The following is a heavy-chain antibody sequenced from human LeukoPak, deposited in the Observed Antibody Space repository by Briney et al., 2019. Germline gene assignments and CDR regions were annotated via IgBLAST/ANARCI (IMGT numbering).Heavy chain of an antibody. CDR3: ARESSDSSGYYPRFDP. CDR1: GYTFTSYA. V-gene: IGHV7-4-1*02. Sequence: ASVKVSCKASGYTFTSYAMNWVRQAPGQGLEWMGWININTGNPTYAQGFTGRFVFSLDTSVSTAYLQISSLKAEDTAVYYCARESSDSSGYYPRFDPWGQGTLVTVSS. D-gene: IGHD3-22*01. J-gene: IGHJ5*02. CDR2: ININTGNP.